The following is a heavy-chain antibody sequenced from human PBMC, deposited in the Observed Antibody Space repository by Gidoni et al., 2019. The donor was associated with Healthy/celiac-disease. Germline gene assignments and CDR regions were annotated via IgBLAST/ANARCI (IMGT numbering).Heavy chain of an antibody. V-gene: IGHV3-23*01. Sequence: VQLLVSGGGLVQPGGSLSLSWAAPGLTFSSYGMSGVRQAPGKGLEWVSAISGSGGSTYYADSVKGRFTISRDNSKNTLYLQMNSLRAEDTAVYYCAKGVGATQRLGDYWGQGTLVTVSS. J-gene: IGHJ4*02. CDR3: AKGVGATQRLGDY. CDR2: ISGSGGST. CDR1: GLTFSSYG. D-gene: IGHD1-26*01.